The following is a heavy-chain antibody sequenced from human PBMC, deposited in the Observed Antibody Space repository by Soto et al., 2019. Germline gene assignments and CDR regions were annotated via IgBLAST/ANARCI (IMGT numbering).Heavy chain of an antibody. Sequence: SETLSLTCAVYGGSFSGYYWSWIRQPPGKGLEWIGEINHSGSTNYNPSLKSRVTISVDTSKNQFSLKLSSVTAADTAVYYCARLVGNYGDHLPGSYYMDVWGKGTTVTVSS. V-gene: IGHV4-34*01. D-gene: IGHD4-17*01. J-gene: IGHJ6*03. CDR1: GGSFSGYY. CDR3: ARLVGNYGDHLPGSYYMDV. CDR2: INHSGST.